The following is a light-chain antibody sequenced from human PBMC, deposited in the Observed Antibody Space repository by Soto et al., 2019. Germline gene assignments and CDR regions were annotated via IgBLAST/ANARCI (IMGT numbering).Light chain of an antibody. CDR2: DDS. CDR3: QQYNTKPWT. V-gene: IGKV1-5*01. J-gene: IGKJ1*01. Sequence: DIQMTQSPSTLSASVGDRVTITCRASQNIRTWLAWYQQKPGKAPKLLIYDDSSLKSGVPSRFSGGGSGTEFTLTISSLQPDDFTTYYCQQYNTKPWTFGQGTKVDIK. CDR1: QNIRTW.